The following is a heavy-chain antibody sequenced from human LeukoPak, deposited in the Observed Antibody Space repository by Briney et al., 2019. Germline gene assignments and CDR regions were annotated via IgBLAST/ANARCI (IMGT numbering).Heavy chain of an antibody. J-gene: IGHJ6*02. CDR2: ISGSGGST. V-gene: IGHV3-23*01. CDR3: AKEPLAILHDYSRRYYYYGMDV. CDR1: GFTFNSYA. Sequence: PGGSLRLSCAASGFTFNSYAMSWVRQAPGKGLEWVSAISGSGGSTYYADSVKGRFTISRDNSKNTLYLQMNSLRAEDTAVYYCAKEPLAILHDYSRRYYYYGMDVWGQGTTVTVSS. D-gene: IGHD4-4*01.